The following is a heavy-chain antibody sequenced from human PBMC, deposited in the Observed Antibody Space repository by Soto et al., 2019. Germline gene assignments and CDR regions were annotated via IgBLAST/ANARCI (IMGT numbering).Heavy chain of an antibody. CDR3: ARDVYDYVWGSYRYPGY. CDR2: IAYDGRNK. J-gene: IGHJ4*02. CDR1: GVTFSSYA. V-gene: IGHV3-30*04. D-gene: IGHD3-16*02. Sequence: GGSLRLSCAASGVTFSSYAMHWVRQAPGKGLEWVAVIAYDGRNKYYADSVKGRFTISRDNSKNTLYLQMNSLRPEDTAVYYCARDVYDYVWGSYRYPGYWGQGTLVTVSS.